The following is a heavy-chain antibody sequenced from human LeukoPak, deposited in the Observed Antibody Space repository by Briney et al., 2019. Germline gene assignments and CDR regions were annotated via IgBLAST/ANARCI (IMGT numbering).Heavy chain of an antibody. CDR2: INHSGST. CDR1: GGTFSGYY. CDR3: ARAKLETQRIAAAHFY. J-gene: IGHJ4*02. D-gene: IGHD6-6*01. Sequence: SGTLSLTCAVYGGTFSGYYWSWIRQPPGKGLEWVGDINHSGSTNYNPSLKSRVTIAVDSSKNQSSLKLSSVTAAEAAVYYCARAKLETQRIAAAHFYWGQGNLLTVSS. V-gene: IGHV4-34*01.